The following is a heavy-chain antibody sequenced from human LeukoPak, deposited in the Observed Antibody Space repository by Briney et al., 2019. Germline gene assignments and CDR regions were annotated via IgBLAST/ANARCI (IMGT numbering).Heavy chain of an antibody. CDR1: GFTFSSYG. V-gene: IGHV3-30*18. CDR2: ISYDGSNK. Sequence: GGSLRLSCAASGFTFSSYGMHWVRPAPGKGLEWVAVISYDGSNKYKADSVKGRFTIPRDNSKNTLYLQMNSLRAEDTAVYYCAKESEEYSGYDRGCLFDPWGEGTLVTVSS. J-gene: IGHJ5*02. CDR3: AKESEEYSGYDRGCLFDP. D-gene: IGHD5-12*01.